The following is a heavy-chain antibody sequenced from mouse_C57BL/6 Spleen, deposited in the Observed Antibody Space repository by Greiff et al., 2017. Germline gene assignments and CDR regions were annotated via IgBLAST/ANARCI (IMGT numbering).Heavy chain of an antibody. Sequence: QVQLQQPGAELVKPGASVKLSCKASGYTFTSYWMHWVKQRPGQGLEWIGMIHPNSGSTNYNEKFKSKATLTVDKSSSTAYRQLSSLTSEDAAVYYCARSDDGDFYWGQGTTLTVSS. CDR3: ARSDDGDFY. J-gene: IGHJ2*01. CDR1: GYTFTSYW. D-gene: IGHD2-3*01. CDR2: IHPNSGST. V-gene: IGHV1-64*01.